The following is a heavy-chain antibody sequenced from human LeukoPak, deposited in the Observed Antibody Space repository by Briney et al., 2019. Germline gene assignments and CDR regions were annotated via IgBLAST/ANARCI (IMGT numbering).Heavy chain of an antibody. D-gene: IGHD1-26*01. J-gene: IGHJ3*02. CDR2: TYYRSKWYS. CDR3: ASEQNSGSQGAFDI. Sequence: SQTLSLTCAISGDSVSSSSAAWNWIRQSPSRGLEWLGRTYYRSKWYSDYAVSVKSRISINPDTPKNQFSLKLSSVTAADTAVYYCASEQNSGSQGAFDIWGQGTMVTVSS. V-gene: IGHV6-1*01. CDR1: GDSVSSSSAA.